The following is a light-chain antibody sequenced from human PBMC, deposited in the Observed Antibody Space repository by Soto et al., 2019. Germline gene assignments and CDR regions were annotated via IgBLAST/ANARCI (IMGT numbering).Light chain of an antibody. CDR1: QSVSSY. V-gene: IGKV3-11*01. CDR2: DAS. CDR3: QQRSNWPT. J-gene: IGKJ1*01. Sequence: IVLTQSPATLSLSPGERATLSCRASQSVSSYLAWYQQKPGQAPRLLTYDASNRATGIPARFSGSGPGTDFTLTISSLEPEDFAVYYCQQRSNWPTFGQGTKVDIK.